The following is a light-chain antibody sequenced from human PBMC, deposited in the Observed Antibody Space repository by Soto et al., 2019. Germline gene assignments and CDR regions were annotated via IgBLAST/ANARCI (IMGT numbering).Light chain of an antibody. CDR3: QSYDSGLSGYVV. V-gene: IGLV1-40*01. J-gene: IGLJ2*01. CDR1: SSNIGVGYA. Sequence: QSVLTQPPSVSGAPGQRVIISCTGSSSNIGVGYAVHWYQQLPGTAPKLLIYSNFNRPSGVPDRFSGSKSGTSASLAITGLRAEDEADYYCQSYDSGLSGYVVFGGGTKLTVL. CDR2: SNF.